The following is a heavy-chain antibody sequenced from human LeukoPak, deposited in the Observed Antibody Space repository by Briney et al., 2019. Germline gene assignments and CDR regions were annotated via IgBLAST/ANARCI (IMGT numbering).Heavy chain of an antibody. D-gene: IGHD6-13*01. J-gene: IGHJ4*02. V-gene: IGHV3-23*01. Sequence: GGSLRLSCAASGFTLSSYAMSWVRQAPGKGLEWVSAISGSGGSTYYADSVKGRFTISRDNSKNTLYLQMNSLRAEDTAVYYCAKTGTPWYYFDYWGQGTLVTVSS. CDR1: GFTLSSYA. CDR3: AKTGTPWYYFDY. CDR2: ISGSGGST.